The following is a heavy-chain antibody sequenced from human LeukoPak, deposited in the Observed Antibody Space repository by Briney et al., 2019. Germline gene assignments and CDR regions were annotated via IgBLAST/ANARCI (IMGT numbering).Heavy chain of an antibody. V-gene: IGHV4-4*07. D-gene: IGHD3-22*01. CDR3: ARDLDVDGYYSGFDS. CDR2: IYTLGNT. J-gene: IGHJ4*02. CDR1: GASIKTYF. Sequence: SETLSLTCTVSGASIKTYFWSWVRQPAGKGLEWICRIYTLGNTHCNHSLNSRVTMSLDRSKNQLSLKLSSVTAADTAVYYCARDLDVDGYYSGFDSWGQGILVTVSS.